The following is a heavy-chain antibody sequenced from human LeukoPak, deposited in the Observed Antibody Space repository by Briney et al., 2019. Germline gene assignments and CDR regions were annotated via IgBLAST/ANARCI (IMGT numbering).Heavy chain of an antibody. CDR3: ARRTSGYSYGSSLLAFDI. Sequence: SETLSLTCGVSGGSITSTNYWTWVRQPPGKGLEWIGEVNLQGSTNYNPSLMGRVAISVDMSENHISLQLTSVTAADTAVYYCARRTSGYSYGSSLLAFDIWGQGTMVTVSS. CDR2: VNLQGST. J-gene: IGHJ3*02. CDR1: GGSITSTNY. D-gene: IGHD5-18*01. V-gene: IGHV4-4*02.